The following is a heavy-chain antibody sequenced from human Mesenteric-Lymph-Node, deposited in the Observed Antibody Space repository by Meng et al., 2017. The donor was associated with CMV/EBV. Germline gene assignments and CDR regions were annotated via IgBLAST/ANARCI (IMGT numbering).Heavy chain of an antibody. D-gene: IGHD6-19*01. Sequence: FTFSSYAMHWVRQAPGKGLELVAVISYDGSNKYYADSVKGRFTISRDNSKNTLYLQMNSLRAEDTAVYYCAREALPIQWLVRGCFDYWGQGTLVTVSS. CDR2: ISYDGSNK. V-gene: IGHV3-30-3*01. J-gene: IGHJ4*02. CDR1: FTFSSYA. CDR3: AREALPIQWLVRGCFDY.